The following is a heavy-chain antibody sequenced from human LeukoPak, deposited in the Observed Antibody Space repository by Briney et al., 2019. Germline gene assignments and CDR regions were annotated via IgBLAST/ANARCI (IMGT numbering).Heavy chain of an antibody. CDR2: IYTSGST. J-gene: IGHJ3*02. Sequence: PSQTLSLTCTVSGGSISSGSYYWSWIRQPAGKGLEWIGRIYTSGSTNYNPSLKSRVTISVDTSKNQFSLKLSSVTAADTAVYYCARGERFLELPIGAFDIWGQGTMVTVSS. V-gene: IGHV4-61*02. CDR3: ARGERFLELPIGAFDI. CDR1: GGSISSGSYY. D-gene: IGHD3-3*01.